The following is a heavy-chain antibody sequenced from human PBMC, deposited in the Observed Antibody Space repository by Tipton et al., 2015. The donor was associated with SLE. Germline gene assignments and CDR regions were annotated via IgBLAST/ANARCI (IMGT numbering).Heavy chain of an antibody. Sequence: SLRLSCAASGFTVSSNYMSWVRQAPGKGLEWVSVIYSGGSTYYADSVKGRFTISRDNSKNTLYLQMNSLRAEDTAVYYCAKVRAAAGIPWFDPWGQGTLVTVSS. CDR1: GFTVSSNY. CDR2: IYSGGST. CDR3: AKVRAAAGIPWFDP. J-gene: IGHJ5*02. D-gene: IGHD6-13*01. V-gene: IGHV3-53*01.